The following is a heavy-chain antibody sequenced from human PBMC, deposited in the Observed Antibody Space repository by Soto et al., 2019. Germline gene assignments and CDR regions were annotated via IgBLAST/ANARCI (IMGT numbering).Heavy chain of an antibody. D-gene: IGHD1-20*01. CDR3: AKSNWQKVRGDEYYFDY. CDR1: GFTFSSYA. Sequence: GGSLRLSCAASGFTFSSYAMSWVRQAPGKGLEWVSAISGSGGSTYYADSVKGRFTISRDNSKNTLYLQMNSLRAEDTAVYYCAKSNWQKVRGDEYYFDYWGQGTLVTVSS. J-gene: IGHJ4*02. V-gene: IGHV3-23*01. CDR2: ISGSGGST.